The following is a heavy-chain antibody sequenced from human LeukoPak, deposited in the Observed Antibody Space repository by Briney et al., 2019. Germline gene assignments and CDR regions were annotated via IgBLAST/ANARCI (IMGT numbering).Heavy chain of an antibody. CDR1: GGSISGYY. Sequence: PSETLSLTCTVSGGSISGYYWSWIRQPPGKGLEWIGYIYYSGSTNYNPSLKSRVTISVDTSKNQFSLKLSSVTAADTAVYYCARGPSPGYCSSTSCYSRGDFDYWGQGTLVTVPS. J-gene: IGHJ4*02. D-gene: IGHD2-2*01. CDR2: IYYSGST. CDR3: ARGPSPGYCSSTSCYSRGDFDY. V-gene: IGHV4-59*01.